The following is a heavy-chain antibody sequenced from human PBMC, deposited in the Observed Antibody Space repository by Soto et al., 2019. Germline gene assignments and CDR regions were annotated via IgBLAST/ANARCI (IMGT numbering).Heavy chain of an antibody. CDR1: GFTFSSYA. Sequence: LSLTCAASGFTFSSYAMSWVRQAPGKGLEWVSAISGSGGSTYYADSVKGRFTISRDNSKNTLYLQMNSLRAEDTAVYYCAKGAGIAAAGQHFDYWGQGTLVTVSS. CDR3: AKGAGIAAAGQHFDY. CDR2: ISGSGGST. V-gene: IGHV3-23*01. D-gene: IGHD6-13*01. J-gene: IGHJ4*02.